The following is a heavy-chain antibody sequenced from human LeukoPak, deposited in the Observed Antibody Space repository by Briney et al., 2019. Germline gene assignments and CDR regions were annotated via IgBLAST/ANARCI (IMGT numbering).Heavy chain of an antibody. CDR3: ARSVGYCSSASCYVNWFDP. CDR2: IYYSGGT. D-gene: IGHD2-2*01. CDR1: GDSNSQYY. V-gene: IGHV4-59*12. J-gene: IGHJ5*02. Sequence: SETLSLTCTVSGDSNSQYYWSWIRQSPGKGLEWIGYIYYSGGTNYSPSLKSRLTISVDKSKNQFSLRLSSVTAADTAVYYCARSVGYCSSASCYVNWFDPWGQGTLVTVSS.